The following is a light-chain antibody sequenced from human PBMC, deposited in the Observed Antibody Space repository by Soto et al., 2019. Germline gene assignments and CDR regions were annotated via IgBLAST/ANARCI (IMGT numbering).Light chain of an antibody. V-gene: IGKV3-20*01. J-gene: IGKJ1*01. CDR1: HSVNSNY. Sequence: EVVLTQSPATLSLSPWEIATLSCRTSHSVNSNYLAWYQQKPGQAPRLLIYGASTRAIGTPDRFSGSGSGTDFTLTISRLEPEDFAVYHRQQYRTSSWTFGQGTKVDIK. CDR3: QQYRTSSWT. CDR2: GAS.